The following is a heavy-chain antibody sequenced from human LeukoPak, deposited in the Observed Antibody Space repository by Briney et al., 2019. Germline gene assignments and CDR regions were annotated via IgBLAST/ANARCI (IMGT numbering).Heavy chain of an antibody. Sequence: PGGSLRLSCAASGFTFSSYAMSWVRQAPGKGLEWVSAISGSGGSTYYADSVKGRFTISRDNSKNTLYLQMNSLRAEDTALYYCAKAPLPWWGATKKDKKTRFDYWGQGTLVTVSS. D-gene: IGHD1-26*01. V-gene: IGHV3-23*01. CDR3: AKAPLPWWGATKKDKKTRFDY. J-gene: IGHJ4*02. CDR2: ISGSGGST. CDR1: GFTFSSYA.